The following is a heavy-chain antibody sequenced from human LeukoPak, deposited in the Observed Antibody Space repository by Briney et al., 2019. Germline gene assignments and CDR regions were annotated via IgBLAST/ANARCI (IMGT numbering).Heavy chain of an antibody. Sequence: SETLSLTCTVSGGSISSYYWSWIRQPAGKGLEWIGRIYTSGSTNYNPSLKSRVTMSVDTSKNQFSLKLSSVTAADTAVYYCARGGYCSSTSCPPPGYYYMDVWGKGTTVTVSS. V-gene: IGHV4-4*07. CDR3: ARGGYCSSTSCPPPGYYYMDV. J-gene: IGHJ6*03. D-gene: IGHD2-2*01. CDR1: GGSISSYY. CDR2: IYTSGST.